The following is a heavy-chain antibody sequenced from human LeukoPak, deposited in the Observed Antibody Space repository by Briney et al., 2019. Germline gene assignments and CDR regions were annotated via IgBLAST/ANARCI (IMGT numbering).Heavy chain of an antibody. V-gene: IGHV4-59*01. CDR3: AAGAARPDYFDY. J-gene: IGHJ4*02. Sequence: KTSETLSLTCTVSGGSISCYYWNWIRQPPGKGLEWIGYIHYSGRTNYNPSLRSRVTMSLTTSKNQFSLTVLEVSTPDTAVYYCAAGAARPDYFDYWGQGTLVTVSS. D-gene: IGHD6-6*01. CDR2: IHYSGRT. CDR1: GGSISCYY.